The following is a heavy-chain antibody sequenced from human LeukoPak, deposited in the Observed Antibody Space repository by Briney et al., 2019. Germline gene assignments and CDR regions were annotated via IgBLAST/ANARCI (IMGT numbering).Heavy chain of an antibody. V-gene: IGHV4-4*07. Sequence: SETLSLTCSVSGASISSYYWTWIRQPAGKGLEWIGRIYASGNTDYNPSLKSRVTMSVDTSKNQFSLKLSSVTAADTAVYYCARGIAARLIDYWGQGTLVTVSS. CDR1: GASISSYY. CDR2: IYASGNT. D-gene: IGHD6-6*01. J-gene: IGHJ4*02. CDR3: ARGIAARLIDY.